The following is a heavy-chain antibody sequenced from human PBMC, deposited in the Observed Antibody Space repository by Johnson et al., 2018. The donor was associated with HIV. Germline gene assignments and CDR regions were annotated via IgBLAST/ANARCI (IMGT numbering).Heavy chain of an antibody. D-gene: IGHD1-26*01. CDR1: GFTFSSYW. J-gene: IGHJ3*02. CDR2: IKQDGSEK. V-gene: IGHV3-7*03. Sequence: VQLVASGGGVVQPGRSLRLSCAASGFTFSSYWMSWVRQAPGKGLEWVANIKQDGSEKYSVDSVKGRFTISRDNAKNSLSLQMNSLRAEDTALYYCAKDRAMRQWEWDAFDIWGQGTMVTVSS. CDR3: AKDRAMRQWEWDAFDI.